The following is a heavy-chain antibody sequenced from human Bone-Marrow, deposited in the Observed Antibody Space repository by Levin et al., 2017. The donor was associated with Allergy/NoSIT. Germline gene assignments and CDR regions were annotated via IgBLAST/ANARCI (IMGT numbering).Heavy chain of an antibody. D-gene: IGHD6-13*01. CDR1: GFTFSDYY. V-gene: IGHV3-11*01. Sequence: PGGSLRLSCAASGFTFSDYYMSWIRQTPGKGLEWVSFISESGTSIFYADSVRGRFTVSRDTANNSLSLLMTSLRTEDTGVYYCARGSSSPDYWGQGTQVTVSS. CDR2: ISESGTSI. CDR3: ARGSSSPDY. J-gene: IGHJ4*02.